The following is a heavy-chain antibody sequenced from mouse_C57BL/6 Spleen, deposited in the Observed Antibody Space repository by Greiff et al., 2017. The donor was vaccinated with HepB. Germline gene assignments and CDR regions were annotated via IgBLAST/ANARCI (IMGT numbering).Heavy chain of an antibody. V-gene: IGHV1-4*01. D-gene: IGHD1-1*01. CDR2: INPSSGYT. CDR1: GYTFTSYT. J-gene: IGHJ4*01. Sequence: VKLQESGAELARPGASVKMSCKASGYTFTSYTMHWVKQRPGQGLEWIGYINPSSGYTKYNQKFKDKATLTADKSSSTAYMQLSSLTSEDSAVYYCARREYYGDYAMDYWGQGTSVTVSS. CDR3: ARREYYGDYAMDY.